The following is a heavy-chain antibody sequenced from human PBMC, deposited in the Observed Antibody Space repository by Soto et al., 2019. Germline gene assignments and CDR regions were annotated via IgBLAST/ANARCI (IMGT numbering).Heavy chain of an antibody. CDR1: GGTFSSYA. Sequence: QVKLVQSGAEVKKPGSSVKVSCKASGGTFSSYAISWVRQAPGQGLEWMGGIIPIFGTANYAQKFQGRVTITADKSTSTAYMELSSLRSEDTAVYYCAGSSGWYPNDPFDIWGQGTMVTVSS. CDR2: IIPIFGTA. J-gene: IGHJ3*02. CDR3: AGSSGWYPNDPFDI. D-gene: IGHD6-19*01. V-gene: IGHV1-69*06.